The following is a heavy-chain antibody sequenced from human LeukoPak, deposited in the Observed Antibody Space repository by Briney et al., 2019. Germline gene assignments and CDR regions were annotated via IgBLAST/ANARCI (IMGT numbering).Heavy chain of an antibody. Sequence: SDTLSLTCTVSGGSISSSSYYWGWIRQPPGKGLEWIGSIYYSGSTYYNPSLKSRVTISVDTSKNQFSLKLSSVTAADTAVYYCARDVLLLWFGSTPYNYFDYWGQGTLVTVSS. CDR3: ARDVLLLWFGSTPYNYFDY. CDR1: GGSISSSSYY. V-gene: IGHV4-39*07. D-gene: IGHD3-10*01. CDR2: IYYSGST. J-gene: IGHJ4*02.